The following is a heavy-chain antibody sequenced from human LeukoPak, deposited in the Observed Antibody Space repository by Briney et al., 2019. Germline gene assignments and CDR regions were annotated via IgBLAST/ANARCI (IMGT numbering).Heavy chain of an antibody. D-gene: IGHD2-8*01. CDR3: ARTQTFSCTNGVCTHPEHFDY. CDR1: GGSISSYY. CDR2: IYYSGST. Sequence: SETLSLTCTVSGGSISSYYWSWIRQPPGKGLEWIGYIYYSGSTNYNPSLKSRVTISVDTSKNQFSLKLSSVTAADTAVYYCARTQTFSCTNGVCTHPEHFDYWGQGTLVTVSS. J-gene: IGHJ4*02. V-gene: IGHV4-59*01.